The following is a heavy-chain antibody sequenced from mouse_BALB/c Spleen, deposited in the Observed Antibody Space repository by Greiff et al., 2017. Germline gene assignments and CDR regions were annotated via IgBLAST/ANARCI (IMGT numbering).Heavy chain of an antibody. J-gene: IGHJ4*01. Sequence: VQLQQSGAELVKPGASVKLSCTASGFNIKDTYMHWVKQRPEQGLEWIGRIDPANGNTKYDPKFQGKATKTADTSSNTAYLQLSSLTSEDTAVYYCARMDDYYAMDYWGQGTSVTVSS. V-gene: IGHV14-3*02. CDR1: GFNIKDTY. CDR2: IDPANGNT. CDR3: ARMDDYYAMDY.